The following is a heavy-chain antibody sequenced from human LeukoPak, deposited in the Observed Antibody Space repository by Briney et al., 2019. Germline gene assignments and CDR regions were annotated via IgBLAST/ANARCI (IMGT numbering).Heavy chain of an antibody. J-gene: IGHJ5*02. CDR1: GYTFTSYD. V-gene: IGHV1-8*03. CDR3: ARDDHGKPYNWFDP. Sequence: ASVKVSCKASGYTFTSYDINWVRQATGQGLEWMGWMNPNSGNTGYAQKFQGRVTITRNTSISTAYMELSSLRSEDTAVYYCARDDHGKPYNWFDPWGQGTLVTVSS. CDR2: MNPNSGNT. D-gene: IGHD3-16*01.